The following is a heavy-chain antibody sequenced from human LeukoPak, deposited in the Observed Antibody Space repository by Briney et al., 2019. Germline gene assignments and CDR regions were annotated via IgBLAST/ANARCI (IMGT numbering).Heavy chain of an antibody. Sequence: SETLSLTCTVSGGSISSSSYYWGWIRQPPGKGLEWIGSIYYSGSTYYNPSLESRVTISVDTSKNQFSLKLSSVTAADTAVYYCARVQYGDYADYWGQGTLVTVSS. J-gene: IGHJ4*02. CDR3: ARVQYGDYADY. V-gene: IGHV4-39*07. CDR2: IYYSGST. D-gene: IGHD4-17*01. CDR1: GGSISSSSYY.